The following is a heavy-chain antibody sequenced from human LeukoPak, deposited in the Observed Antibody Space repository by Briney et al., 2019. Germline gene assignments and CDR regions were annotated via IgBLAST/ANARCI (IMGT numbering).Heavy chain of an antibody. Sequence: GESLRLSCAASGYTFSSFGMHWVRQAPGKGLEWVALIWFDGRKKYYADSVKGRFTISRDNSNNTLYLQMNSLRAEDTAVYYCARDGAAVSAWRTFDIWGQGTMVTVSS. V-gene: IGHV3-33*01. CDR2: IWFDGRKK. D-gene: IGHD6-19*01. CDR1: GYTFSSFG. CDR3: ARDGAAVSAWRTFDI. J-gene: IGHJ3*02.